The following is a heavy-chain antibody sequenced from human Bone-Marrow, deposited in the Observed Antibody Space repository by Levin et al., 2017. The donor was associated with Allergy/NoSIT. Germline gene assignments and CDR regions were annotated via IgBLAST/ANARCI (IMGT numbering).Heavy chain of an antibody. CDR2: ISYDGSNK. V-gene: IGHV3-30-3*01. J-gene: IGHJ3*02. D-gene: IGHD3-16*01. CDR3: ATTRGVDDYIWGSYKGAFDI. CDR1: GFTFSSYA. Sequence: GGSLRLSCAASGFTFSSYAMHWVRQAPGKGLEWVAVISYDGSNKYYADSVKGRFTISRDNSKNTLYLQMNSLRAEDTAVYYCATTRGVDDYIWGSYKGAFDIWGQGTMVTVSS.